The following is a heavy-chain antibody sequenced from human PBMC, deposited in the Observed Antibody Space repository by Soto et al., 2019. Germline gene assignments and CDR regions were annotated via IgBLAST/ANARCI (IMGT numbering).Heavy chain of an antibody. CDR1: GLIFSSYG. Sequence: QVQLVESGGGVVQPGRSLRLSCAASGLIFSSYGMHWVRQAPDKGPEWVAVIWYDGSNKYYADSVKGRFTISRDNSKNTLYLQMNSLRAEDTAVYYCARDGSKESGGVKHDLTDFDPWGQGTLVTVSS. V-gene: IGHV3-33*01. CDR3: ARDGSKESGGVKHDLTDFDP. J-gene: IGHJ5*02. D-gene: IGHD6-19*01. CDR2: IWYDGSNK.